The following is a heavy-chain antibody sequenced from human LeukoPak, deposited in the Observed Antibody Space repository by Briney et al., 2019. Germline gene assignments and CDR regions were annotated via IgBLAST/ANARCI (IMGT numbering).Heavy chain of an antibody. D-gene: IGHD2-2*02. CDR2: FDPEDGET. Sequence: DSVKVSCKVSGYTLTELSMHWVRQAPGKGLELMGGFDPEDGETIYAQKFQGRVTMTEDTSTDTAYMELSSLRSEDTAVYYCAIYCSSTSCYSPEGWGQGTLVTVSS. J-gene: IGHJ4*02. CDR1: GYTLTELS. CDR3: AIYCSSTSCYSPEG. V-gene: IGHV1-24*01.